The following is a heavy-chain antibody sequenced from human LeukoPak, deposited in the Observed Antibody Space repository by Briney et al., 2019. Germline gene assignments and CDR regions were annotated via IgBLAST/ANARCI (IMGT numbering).Heavy chain of an antibody. V-gene: IGHV3-30*02. J-gene: IGHJ4*02. CDR2: ISYDGSNK. CDR1: GFTFSISA. CDR3: AKDGGTGRIAAPGADY. Sequence: GGSLRLSCTASGFTFSISALHWVRQTPGKGLEWVAFISYDGSNKYYTDSVKGRFTISRDDSKNTYLQMNRLRAEDTAVYYCAKDGGTGRIAAPGADYWGQGTLVTVSS. D-gene: IGHD6-13*01.